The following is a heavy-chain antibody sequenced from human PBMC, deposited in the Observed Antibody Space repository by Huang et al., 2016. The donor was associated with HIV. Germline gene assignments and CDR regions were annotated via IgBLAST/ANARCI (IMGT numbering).Heavy chain of an antibody. D-gene: IGHD2-21*02. CDR2: IGNSGDAV. CDR1: GVTFSDYY. CDR3: AKGGGAYCGADCYELDS. J-gene: IGHJ4*02. V-gene: IGHV3-11*01. Sequence: QAQLVESGGGLVKPGGSLRLSSAASGVTFSDYYLSWIRQARGKGLAWLAYIGNSGDAVYYADSVKGRFTISRDNANQSLYIQLSSLRPEDTAMFYCAKGGGAYCGADCYELDSWGQGILVIVSS.